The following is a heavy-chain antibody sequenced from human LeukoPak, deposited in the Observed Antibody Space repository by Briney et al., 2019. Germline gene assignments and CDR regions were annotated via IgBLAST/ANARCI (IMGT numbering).Heavy chain of an antibody. V-gene: IGHV3-15*01. J-gene: IGHJ4*02. CDR1: GFTFSNAW. Sequence: GGSLRLSCAASGFTFSNAWMTWVRQAPGKGLEWVGRIKSKTDGGTTDYAAPVKGRFIISRDDSENTLYLQMNSLKTGDTAVYYCTTPSFGSGRSDYWGQGTLVTVSS. CDR2: IKSKTDGGTT. CDR3: TTPSFGSGRSDY. D-gene: IGHD3-10*01.